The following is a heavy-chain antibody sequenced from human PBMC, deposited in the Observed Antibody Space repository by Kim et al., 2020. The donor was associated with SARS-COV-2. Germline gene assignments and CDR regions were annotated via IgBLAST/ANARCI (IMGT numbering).Heavy chain of an antibody. CDR3: ARDLASYRSGVIYYYYGMDV. D-gene: IGHD2-15*01. Sequence: RFTISRDNSKNTLYLQMNSLRAEDTAVYYCARDLASYRSGVIYYYYGMDVWGQGTTVTVSS. V-gene: IGHV3-30*01. J-gene: IGHJ6*02.